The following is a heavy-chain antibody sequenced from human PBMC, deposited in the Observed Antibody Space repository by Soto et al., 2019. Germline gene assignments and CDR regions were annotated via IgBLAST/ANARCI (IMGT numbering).Heavy chain of an antibody. Sequence: PSETLSLTCTVSGGSISSYYWSWIRRPPGKGLEWIGYIYYSGSTNYNPSLKSRVTISVDTSKNQFSLKLSSVTAADTAVYYCAREKWGIAAAGSAHYYYYGMDVWGQGTTVTVSS. CDR2: IYYSGST. CDR3: AREKWGIAAAGSAHYYYYGMDV. D-gene: IGHD6-13*01. CDR1: GGSISSYY. J-gene: IGHJ6*02. V-gene: IGHV4-59*01.